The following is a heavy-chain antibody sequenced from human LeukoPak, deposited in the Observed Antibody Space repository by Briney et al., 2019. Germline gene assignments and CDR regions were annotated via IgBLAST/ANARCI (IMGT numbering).Heavy chain of an antibody. J-gene: IGHJ4*02. Sequence: PGGSLRLSCAASGFTFSSYWMSWVRPAPGKGLERVANIKQDGSEKYYVDSVKGRFTISRDNAKNSLYLQMNSLRAGDTAVYYCARWSYDILPGCDYWGQGTLVTVSS. CDR2: IKQDGSEK. CDR3: ARWSYDILPGCDY. V-gene: IGHV3-7*01. D-gene: IGHD3-9*01. CDR1: GFTFSSYW.